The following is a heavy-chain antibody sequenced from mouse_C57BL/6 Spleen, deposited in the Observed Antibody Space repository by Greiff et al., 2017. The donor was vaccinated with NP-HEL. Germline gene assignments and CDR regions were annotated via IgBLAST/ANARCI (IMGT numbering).Heavy chain of an antibody. Sequence: QVQLKQPGAELVRPGSSVKLSCKASGYTFTSYWMHWVKQRPIQGLEWIGNIDPSDSETHYNQKFKDKATLTVDKSSSTAYMQLSSLTSEDSAVYYCARKKKGNAMDYWGQGTSVTVSS. CDR1: GYTFTSYW. J-gene: IGHJ4*01. V-gene: IGHV1-52*01. CDR2: IDPSDSET. CDR3: ARKKKGNAMDY.